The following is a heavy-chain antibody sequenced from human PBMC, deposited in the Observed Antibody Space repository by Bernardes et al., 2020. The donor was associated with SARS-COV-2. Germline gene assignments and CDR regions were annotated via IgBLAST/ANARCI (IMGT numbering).Heavy chain of an antibody. CDR1: GFTFSSCW. V-gene: IGHV3-7*01. CDR3: AREGYRYYYDSSGYYFIGAFDI. D-gene: IGHD3-22*01. CDR2: INQDGSEK. Sequence: GGSLRLSCAASGFTFSSCWMSWVRKAPGKGLEWVANINQDGSEKYYVDSVKGRFTISRDNAKNSLYLQMNSLRAEDTAVYYCAREGYRYYYDSSGYYFIGAFDIWGQGTMVTVSS. J-gene: IGHJ3*02.